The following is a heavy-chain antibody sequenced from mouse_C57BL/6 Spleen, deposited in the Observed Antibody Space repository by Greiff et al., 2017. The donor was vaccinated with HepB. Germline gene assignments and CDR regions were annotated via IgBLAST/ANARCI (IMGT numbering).Heavy chain of an antibody. CDR2: IDPSDSYT. CDR3: AIRGTRQLRLHWFAY. Sequence: QVQLQQPGAELVMPGASVKLSCKASGYTFTSYWMHWVKQRPGQGLEWIGEIDPSDSYTNYNQKFKGKSTLTVDKSSSTAYMQLSSLTSEDSAVYYCAIRGTRQLRLHWFAYWGQGTLVTVSA. D-gene: IGHD3-2*02. CDR1: GYTFTSYW. V-gene: IGHV1-69*01. J-gene: IGHJ3*01.